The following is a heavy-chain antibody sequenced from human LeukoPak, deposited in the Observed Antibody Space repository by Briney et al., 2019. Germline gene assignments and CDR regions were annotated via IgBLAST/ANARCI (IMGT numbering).Heavy chain of an antibody. CDR2: IYPGDSDT. CDR3: ARRGDGYNYDY. V-gene: IGHV5-51*01. D-gene: IGHD5-24*01. Sequence: GESLKISCKSSGYRFRFSSHWIGWVRQMPGKGLEWMGIIYPGDSDTRYSSSFQGQVTISVDTSISTTYLQWSSLKALDTAMYYCARRGDGYNYDYWGQGTLVTVSS. J-gene: IGHJ4*02. CDR1: GYRFRFSSHW.